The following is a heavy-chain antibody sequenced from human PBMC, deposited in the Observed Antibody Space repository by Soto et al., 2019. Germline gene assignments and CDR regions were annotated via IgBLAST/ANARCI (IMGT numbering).Heavy chain of an antibody. CDR2: INAGNGNT. D-gene: IGHD2-8*01. J-gene: IGHJ4*02. V-gene: IGHV1-3*01. CDR1: GYTFTSYA. Sequence: GASVKVSCKASGYTFTSYAMHWVRQAPGQRLEWMGWINAGNGNTKYSQKFQGRVTITRDTSASTAYMELSSLRSEDTAVYYCARGKDIVLMVYAHWGQGTLVTVSS. CDR3: ARGKDIVLMVYAH.